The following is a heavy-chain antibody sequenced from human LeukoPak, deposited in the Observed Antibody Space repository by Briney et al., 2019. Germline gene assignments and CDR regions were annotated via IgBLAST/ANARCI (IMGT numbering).Heavy chain of an antibody. CDR3: ARASIAAAGTGAFDV. CDR1: GFTFSSYA. V-gene: IGHV3-23*01. CDR2: IRGSGGST. J-gene: IGHJ3*01. Sequence: GGSLRLSCAASGFTFSSYAMSWVRQAPGKGLEWVSAIRGSGGSTNYGDSVKGRFTIYRDNARNSLYLQMNSLRAEDTSVYYCARASIAAAGTGAFDVWGQGTMVTVSS. D-gene: IGHD6-13*01.